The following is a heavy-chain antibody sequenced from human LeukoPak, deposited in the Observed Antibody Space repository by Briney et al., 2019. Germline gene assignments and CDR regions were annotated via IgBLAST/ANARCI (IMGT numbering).Heavy chain of an antibody. J-gene: IGHJ4*02. V-gene: IGHV3-48*02. Sequence: PGGSLRLSCAASGFTFSSYWMHWVRQAPGKGLEWVSYISSSSSTIYYADSVKGRFTISRDNAKNSLYLQMNSLRDEDTAVYYCARDYPYYDSSGYYYVDYFDYWGQGTLVTVSS. CDR1: GFTFSSYW. CDR3: ARDYPYYDSSGYYYVDYFDY. CDR2: ISSSSSTI. D-gene: IGHD3-22*01.